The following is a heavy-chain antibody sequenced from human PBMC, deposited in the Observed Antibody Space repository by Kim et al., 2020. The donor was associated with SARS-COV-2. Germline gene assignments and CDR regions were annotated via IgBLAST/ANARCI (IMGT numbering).Heavy chain of an antibody. D-gene: IGHD1-26*01. Sequence: GGSLRLSCAASGFTFSSYGIHWVRQAPGKGLEWVAVISYDGTNKYYADSVKGRFTISRDSSKNTLYLQMNSLRAEDTAVYYCAILTVGAPDDPLDYWGQGTLVTVSS. CDR1: GFTFSSYG. CDR2: ISYDGTNK. CDR3: AILTVGAPDDPLDY. J-gene: IGHJ4*02. V-gene: IGHV3-30*03.